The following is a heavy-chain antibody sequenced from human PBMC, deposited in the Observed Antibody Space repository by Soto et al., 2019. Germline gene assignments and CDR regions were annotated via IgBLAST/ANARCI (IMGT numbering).Heavy chain of an antibody. CDR1: GGSVSSGSYY. Sequence: QVQLQESGPGLVKPSETLSLTCTVSGGSVSSGSYYWSWIRQPPGKGLEWIGYIYYSGSTNYNPSLKSXXPXSXVTSKNQFSLKLSSVTAADPAVYYCARAGNDYAPGYWGQGTLVTVSS. CDR3: ARAGNDYAPGY. CDR2: IYYSGST. D-gene: IGHD4-17*01. V-gene: IGHV4-61*01. J-gene: IGHJ4*02.